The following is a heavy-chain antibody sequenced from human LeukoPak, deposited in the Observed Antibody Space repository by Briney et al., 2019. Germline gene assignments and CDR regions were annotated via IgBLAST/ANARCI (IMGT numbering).Heavy chain of an antibody. V-gene: IGHV3-21*01. D-gene: IGHD3-22*01. CDR1: GFTFSSYS. CDR3: ARDRAYYYDSSGYYYPMDYYYGMDV. J-gene: IGHJ6*02. Sequence: GGSLRLSCAASGFTFSSYSMNWVRQAPGKGLEWVSSISSSSSYIYYADSVKGRFTISRDNAKNSLYLQMNSLRAEDTAVYYCARDRAYYYDSSGYYYPMDYYYGMDVWGQGTTVTVSS. CDR2: ISSSSSYI.